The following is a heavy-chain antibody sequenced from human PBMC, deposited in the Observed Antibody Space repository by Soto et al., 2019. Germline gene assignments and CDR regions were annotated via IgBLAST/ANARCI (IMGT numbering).Heavy chain of an antibody. V-gene: IGHV3-23*01. Sequence: WWSLRLCCAASGFTFSSYAMTLVRQAPGKGLEWVSAVSGSGESTYYAGSVKGRFTISRDNSKNTLYLQMNSLRAEDTAVYYCAKGRSSWAYYYGMDVWGQGTTVTVSS. CDR2: VSGSGEST. D-gene: IGHD6-13*01. CDR1: GFTFSSYA. CDR3: AKGRSSWAYYYGMDV. J-gene: IGHJ6*02.